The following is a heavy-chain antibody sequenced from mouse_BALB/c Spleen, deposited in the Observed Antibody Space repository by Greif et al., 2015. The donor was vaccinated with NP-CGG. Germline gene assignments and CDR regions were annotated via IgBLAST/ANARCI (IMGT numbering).Heavy chain of an antibody. CDR1: GFTFNTYA. V-gene: IGHV10-1*02. CDR2: IRSKSNNYAT. D-gene: IGHD1-1*01. CDR3: VRHDYYGSSYFDY. Sequence: EVKLVESGGGLVQPKGSLKLSCAASGFTFNTYAMNWVRQAPGKGLEWVARIRSKSNNYATYYADSVKDRFTISRDDSQSMHYLQMNNLKTEDTAMYYCVRHDYYGSSYFDYWGQGTTLTVSS. J-gene: IGHJ2*01.